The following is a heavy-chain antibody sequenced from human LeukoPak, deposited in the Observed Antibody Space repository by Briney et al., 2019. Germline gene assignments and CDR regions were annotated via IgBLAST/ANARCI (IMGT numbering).Heavy chain of an antibody. D-gene: IGHD2-15*01. CDR1: GGSISSGGYY. J-gene: IGHJ6*03. V-gene: IGHV4-30-2*01. CDR2: IYHSGST. CDR3: ARDRDCSGGSCYSHYYYYYYMDV. Sequence: SETLSLTCTVSGGSISSGGYYWSWIRQPPGKGLEWIGYIYHSGSTYYNPSLKSRVTISVDRSKNQFSLKLSSVTAADTAVYYCARDRDCSGGSCYSHYYYYYYMDVWGKGTTVTVSS.